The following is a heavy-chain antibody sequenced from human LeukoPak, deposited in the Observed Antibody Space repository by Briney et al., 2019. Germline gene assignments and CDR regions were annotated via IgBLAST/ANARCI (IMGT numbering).Heavy chain of an antibody. D-gene: IGHD2-8*02. CDR1: GFTFNNFD. J-gene: IGHJ4*02. CDR3: AREGSRPGTGYLDC. V-gene: IGHV3-23*01. Sequence: GGSLRLSCAASGFTFNNFDMSWVRQAPGKGLEWVSRVSGSGGRTLYADSVKGRFTISRDNSKNTVYLQLNSLRVDDTAVYFCAREGSRPGTGYLDCWGQGTLVTVSS. CDR2: VSGSGGRT.